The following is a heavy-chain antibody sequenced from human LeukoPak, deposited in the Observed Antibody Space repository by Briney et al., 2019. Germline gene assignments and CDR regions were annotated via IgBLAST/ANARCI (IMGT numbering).Heavy chain of an antibody. CDR2: IYYSGST. D-gene: IGHD4-11*01. J-gene: IGHJ4*02. V-gene: IGHV4-61*01. CDR1: GGSVSSGSYY. Sequence: SETLSLTCTVSGGSVSSGSYYWSWIRQPPGKGLEWIGYIYYSGSTNYNPSPKSRVTISVDTSKNQFSLKLSSVTAADTAVYYCAREDYNLFFDYWGQGTLVTVSS. CDR3: AREDYNLFFDY.